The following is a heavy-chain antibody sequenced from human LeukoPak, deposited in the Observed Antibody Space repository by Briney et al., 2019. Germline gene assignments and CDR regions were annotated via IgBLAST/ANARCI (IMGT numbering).Heavy chain of an antibody. CDR2: ITGSGGNT. D-gene: IGHD1-26*01. CDR3: AKRTLTPSESHSPLDY. V-gene: IGHV3-23*01. Sequence: PGGSLRLSCAASGFIFSSYSMSWVRQAPGKGLEWVSVITGSGGNTYYADSVKGRFTISRDNSRNTEYLQMNSLRAEDTAVYYCAKRTLTPSESHSPLDYWGQGTLVTVSS. CDR1: GFIFSSYS. J-gene: IGHJ4*02.